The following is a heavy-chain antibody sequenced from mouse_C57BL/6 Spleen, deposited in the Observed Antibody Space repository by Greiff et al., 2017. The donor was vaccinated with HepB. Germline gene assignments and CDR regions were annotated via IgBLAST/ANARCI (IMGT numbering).Heavy chain of an antibody. D-gene: IGHD2-3*01. J-gene: IGHJ4*01. V-gene: IGHV1-55*01. Sequence: QVQLQQPGAELVKPGASVKMSCKASGYTFTSYWITWVKQRPGQGLEWIGDIYPGSGSTNYNEKFKSKATLTVDTSSSTAYMQLSSLTSEDSAVYYCARGRIYDGYYVGESAMDYWGQGTSVTVSS. CDR1: GYTFTSYW. CDR2: IYPGSGST. CDR3: ARGRIYDGYYVGESAMDY.